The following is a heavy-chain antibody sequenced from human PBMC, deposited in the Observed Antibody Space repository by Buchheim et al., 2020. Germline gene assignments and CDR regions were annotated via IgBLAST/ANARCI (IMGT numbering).Heavy chain of an antibody. Sequence: EVQVLESGGGLVQPGESLRLSCAASGLTFSAYAMSWVRQAPGKGLEWVSYISSSGSTIYYADSVKGRFTISRDNAKNSLYLQMNSLRAEDTAVYYCARDSRGRFLHYYYYGMDVWGQGTT. CDR2: ISSSGSTI. J-gene: IGHJ6*02. D-gene: IGHD3-10*01. CDR3: ARDSRGRFLHYYYYGMDV. CDR1: GLTFSAYA. V-gene: IGHV3-48*04.